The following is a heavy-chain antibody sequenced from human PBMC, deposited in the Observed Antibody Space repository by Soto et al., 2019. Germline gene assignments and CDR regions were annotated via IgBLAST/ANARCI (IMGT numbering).Heavy chain of an antibody. J-gene: IGHJ4*02. CDR2: IWYDGSNK. Sequence: VQLVESGGGLVKPGGSLRLSCAASGFTFSSYSMNWVRQAPGKGLDWVGVIWYDGSNKDYAESVKGRFTISRDNSKNMLYLQMNSLRADDTAVYYCASSINWGQGTLVTVSS. CDR3: ASSIN. V-gene: IGHV3-33*08. CDR1: GFTFSSYS.